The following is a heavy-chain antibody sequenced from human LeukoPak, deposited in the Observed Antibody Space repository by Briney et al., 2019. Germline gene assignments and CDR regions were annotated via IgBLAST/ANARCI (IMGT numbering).Heavy chain of an antibody. CDR2: INHSGST. Sequence: SETLSLTCAVYGGSFSGYYWSWIRQPPGKGLEWIGEINHSGSTNYNPSLKSQVTISVDTSKNQFSLKLSSVTAADTAVYYCARQDSSGYYPWGYYYYYMDVWGKGTTVTVSS. D-gene: IGHD3-22*01. CDR3: ARQDSSGYYPWGYYYYYMDV. V-gene: IGHV4-34*01. CDR1: GGSFSGYY. J-gene: IGHJ6*03.